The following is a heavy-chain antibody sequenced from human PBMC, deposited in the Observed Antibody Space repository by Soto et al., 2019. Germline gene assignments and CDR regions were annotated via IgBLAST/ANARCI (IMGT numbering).Heavy chain of an antibody. D-gene: IGHD3-22*01. CDR2: ISSSSSYI. CDR1: GFTFSSYS. Sequence: GSLRLSCAASGFTFSSYSMNWVRQAPGKWLEWVSSISSSSSYIYYADSVKGRFTISRDNAKNSLYLQMNSLRAEDTAVYYCARVYDSSGYSLVLGYWGQGTLVTVSS. J-gene: IGHJ4*02. CDR3: ARVYDSSGYSLVLGY. V-gene: IGHV3-21*01.